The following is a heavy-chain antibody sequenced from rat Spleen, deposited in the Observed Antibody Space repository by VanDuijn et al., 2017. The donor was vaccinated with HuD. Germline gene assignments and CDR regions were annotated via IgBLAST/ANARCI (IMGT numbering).Heavy chain of an antibody. V-gene: IGHV4-2*01. D-gene: IGHD1-4*01. J-gene: IGHJ3*01. Sequence: EVKLVESGGGLVQPGRSLQVSCAASGFNFNDYWMGWVRQAPGKGLEWIGEINEDGSTMNYTPSLKDKFTISRDNAQNTMYLQMSKLGSEDTTVYFCTTDNYWFAYWGQGTLVTVSS. CDR3: TTDNYWFAY. CDR2: INEDGSTM. CDR1: GFNFNDYW.